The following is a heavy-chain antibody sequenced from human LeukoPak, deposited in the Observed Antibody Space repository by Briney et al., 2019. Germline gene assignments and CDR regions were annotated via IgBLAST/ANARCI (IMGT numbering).Heavy chain of an antibody. Sequence: GGSLRLFCAASGFTFSSYAMSWVRQAPGKGLEWVSAISGSGGSTYYADSVKGRFTISRDNSKNTLYLQMNSLRAEDTAVYYCAKDPITIFGVAHDYWGQGTLVTVSS. CDR3: AKDPITIFGVAHDY. CDR1: GFTFSSYA. CDR2: ISGSGGST. D-gene: IGHD3-3*01. V-gene: IGHV3-23*01. J-gene: IGHJ4*02.